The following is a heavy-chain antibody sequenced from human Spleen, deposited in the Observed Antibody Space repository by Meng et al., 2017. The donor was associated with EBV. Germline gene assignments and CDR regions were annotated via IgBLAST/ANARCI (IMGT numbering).Heavy chain of an antibody. CDR3: ARGSSGYFSIDL. Sequence: QVTELGPGRVKPWGTLTPTCACSGAYISSNGWSWVRQPPGKGLELIGEIFHSGNTNYNPSLKSRVALSVDKSKNQISLNLNSVTAADTALYYCARGSSGYFSIDLWGQGTLVTVSS. J-gene: IGHJ5*02. V-gene: IGHV4-4*02. CDR1: GAYISSNG. D-gene: IGHD3-22*01. CDR2: IFHSGNT.